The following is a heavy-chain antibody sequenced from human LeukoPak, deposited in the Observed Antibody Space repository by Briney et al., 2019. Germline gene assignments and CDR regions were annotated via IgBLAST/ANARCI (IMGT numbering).Heavy chain of an antibody. Sequence: GGSLKISCKGSGYSFTTYLSGGVRQMPGKGLGWMGIIYAVDSDTRYRPSFQGQVTISADKSISTGYLQWSTLKASDTAMYYCARHMILSGYYQYSNSFEPWGEGTLV. CDR2: IYAVDSDT. J-gene: IGHJ5*02. V-gene: IGHV5-51*01. CDR1: GYSFTTYL. D-gene: IGHD3-9*01. CDR3: ARHMILSGYYQYSNSFEP.